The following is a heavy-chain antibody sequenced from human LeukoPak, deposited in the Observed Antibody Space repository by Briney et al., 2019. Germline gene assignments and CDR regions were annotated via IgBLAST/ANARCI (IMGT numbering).Heavy chain of an antibody. Sequence: GGSLRLSCAASGFTFSSYSMNWVRQAPGKGLEWVSSISSSSNYIHYADSVKGRFTISRDNAKNSLYLQMNSLRAEDTAVYYCATSYDILIGYFGSWGQGTLVTVSS. CDR2: ISSSSNYI. D-gene: IGHD3-9*01. CDR1: GFTFSSYS. J-gene: IGHJ4*02. CDR3: ATSYDILIGYFGS. V-gene: IGHV3-21*01.